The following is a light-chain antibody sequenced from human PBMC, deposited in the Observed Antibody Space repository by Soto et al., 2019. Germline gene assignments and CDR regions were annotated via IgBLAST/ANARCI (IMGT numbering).Light chain of an antibody. CDR1: QSVSSY. J-gene: IGKJ2*01. CDR2: GAF. Sequence: EIVLTQSPATLSLSPGERATLSCRASQSVSSYLAWYQQKPGQAPRLLIYGAFTRATGIPDRFSGSGSGTDFTLTISRLDPEDFAVYYCQQYGSSPRSFGQGTKLEIK. CDR3: QQYGSSPRS. V-gene: IGKV3-20*01.